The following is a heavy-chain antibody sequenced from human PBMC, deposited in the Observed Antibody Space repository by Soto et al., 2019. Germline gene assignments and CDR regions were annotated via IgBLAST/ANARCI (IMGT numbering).Heavy chain of an antibody. V-gene: IGHV3-48*01. CDR1: SYS. J-gene: IGHJ4*02. CDR3: ARDLNLGSFDY. CDR2: ISSSSSTI. Sequence: SYSVNRLSQETGKGLEWVSYISSSSSTIYYADSVKGRFTISRDNAKNSLYLQMNSLRAEDTAVYYCARDLNLGSFDYWGQGTLVTGSS.